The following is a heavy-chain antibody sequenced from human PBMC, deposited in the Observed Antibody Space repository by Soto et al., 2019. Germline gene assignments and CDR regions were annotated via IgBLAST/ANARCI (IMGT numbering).Heavy chain of an antibody. CDR1: GYTLTDLS. D-gene: IGHD4-4*01. Sequence: GASVKVSCKVSGYTLTDLSMQWVRQAPGKGLEWMGGFDPEDGETIYAQKFQGRVTMTEDTATDTAYMELRSLRSDDTAVYYCARGGHDYSKNFDYWGQGTLVTVSS. CDR2: FDPEDGET. V-gene: IGHV1-24*01. J-gene: IGHJ4*02. CDR3: ARGGHDYSKNFDY.